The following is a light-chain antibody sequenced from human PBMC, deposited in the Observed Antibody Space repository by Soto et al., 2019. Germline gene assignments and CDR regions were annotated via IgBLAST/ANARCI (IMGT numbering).Light chain of an antibody. J-gene: IGLJ2*01. V-gene: IGLV2-14*01. CDR3: SSYTSSSTLV. CDR1: SSDVGGYNY. CDR2: DVS. Sequence: QSVLTQPASESGSPGQSITISCTGTSSDVGGYNYVSWYQQHPGKAPKLMIYDVSNRPSGVSNRFSGSKSGNTASLTISGLQAEDEADYYCSSYTSSSTLVFGGGTKVTV.